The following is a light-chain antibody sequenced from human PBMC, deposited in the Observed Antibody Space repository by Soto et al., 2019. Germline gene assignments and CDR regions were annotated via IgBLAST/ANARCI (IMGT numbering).Light chain of an antibody. V-gene: IGKV3-20*01. CDR1: QSVSSSY. J-gene: IGKJ1*01. CDR2: GVS. Sequence: EIVLTQSPGTLSLSPGERATLSCRASQSVSSSYLAWYQQKPGQAPRLLIYGVSSRATGIPDRFSGSGSGTAFTITISRREPEDFAVYYCQQYGSSPETFGQGTKVEIK. CDR3: QQYGSSPET.